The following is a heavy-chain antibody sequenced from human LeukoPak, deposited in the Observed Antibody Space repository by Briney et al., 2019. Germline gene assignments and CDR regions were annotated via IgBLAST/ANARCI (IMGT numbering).Heavy chain of an antibody. CDR1: GGSISSSSYY. CDR2: IYYSGST. CDR3: ARDVAAQYYFDY. D-gene: IGHD6-25*01. Sequence: SETLSLTCTVSGGSISSSSYYWGWIRQPPGKGLEWIGSIYYSGSTYYNPSLKSRVTISVDTSKNQFSLKLSSVTAADTAVYYCARDVAAQYYFDYWGQGTLVTVSS. J-gene: IGHJ4*02. V-gene: IGHV4-39*07.